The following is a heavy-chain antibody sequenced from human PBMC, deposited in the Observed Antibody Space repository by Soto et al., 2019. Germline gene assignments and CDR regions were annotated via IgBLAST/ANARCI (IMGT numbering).Heavy chain of an antibody. CDR2: IYYTGNT. CDR1: GGSINSGGYS. D-gene: IGHD2-2*01. V-gene: IGHV4-30-2*01. Sequence: QLQLQESGSGLVKPSQTQSLTCTVSGGSINSGGYSWIWIRQPPGKGLEWIGYIYYTGNTFYNPSLQSRITISVDQSKNQFALSLGSVTAADTAMYYCARVERTLSTPFAYGMDVWGQGSTVTVSS. CDR3: ARVERTLSTPFAYGMDV. J-gene: IGHJ6*02.